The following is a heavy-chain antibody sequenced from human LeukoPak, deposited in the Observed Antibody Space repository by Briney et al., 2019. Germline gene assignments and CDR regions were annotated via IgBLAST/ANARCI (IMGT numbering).Heavy chain of an antibody. D-gene: IGHD6-13*01. V-gene: IGHV1-18*01. J-gene: IGHJ4*02. CDR2: ISAYNGNT. CDR1: GYTFTSYG. Sequence: ASVKVSXKASGYTFTSYGISWVRQAPGQGLEWMGWISAYNGNTNYAQKLQGRVTMTTDTSTSTAYMELRSLRSDDTAVYYCARDLRAAAGTSLFGYWGQGTLVTVSS. CDR3: ARDLRAAAGTSLFGY.